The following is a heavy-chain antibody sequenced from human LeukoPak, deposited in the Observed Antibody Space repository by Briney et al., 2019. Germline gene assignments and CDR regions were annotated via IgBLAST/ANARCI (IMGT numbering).Heavy chain of an antibody. D-gene: IGHD6-13*01. Sequence: SETLSPTCTVSGGSISSYYWSWIRQPPGKGLEWIGYIYYSGSTNYNPSLKSRVTISVDTSKNQFSLKLSSVTAADTAVYYCARHGGYSSSWSIDYWGQGTLVTVSS. J-gene: IGHJ4*02. V-gene: IGHV4-59*08. CDR2: IYYSGST. CDR3: ARHGGYSSSWSIDY. CDR1: GGSISSYY.